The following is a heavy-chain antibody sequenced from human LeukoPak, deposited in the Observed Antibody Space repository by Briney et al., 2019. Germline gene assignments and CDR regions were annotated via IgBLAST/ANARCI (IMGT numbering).Heavy chain of an antibody. J-gene: IGHJ4*02. CDR1: GYSISSGYY. CDR2: IYHSGST. D-gene: IGHD6-13*01. V-gene: IGHV4-38-2*01. Sequence: LETLSLTCAVSGYSISSGYYWGWIRQPPGKGLEWIGSIYHSGSTYYNPSLKSRVTISVDTSKNPFSLKLCSVTAADTAVYYRARHTGYRGIWPGRFDYRGQGTLVTVSS. CDR3: ARHTGYRGIWPGRFDY.